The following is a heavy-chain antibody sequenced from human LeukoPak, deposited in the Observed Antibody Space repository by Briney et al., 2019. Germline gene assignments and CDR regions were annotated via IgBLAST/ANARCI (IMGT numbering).Heavy chain of an antibody. D-gene: IGHD2-2*02. CDR3: ARVDTQDDAFDI. V-gene: IGHV3-21*01. Sequence: GGSLGLSCAASGFTFSTHSMNWVRQAPGKGLEWVSSISITSSYIYYADSVKGRFTISRDNAKNPLFLQMNSLRAEDTAVYYCARVDTQDDAFDIWGQGTMVTVSS. CDR2: ISITSSYI. CDR1: GFTFSTHS. J-gene: IGHJ3*02.